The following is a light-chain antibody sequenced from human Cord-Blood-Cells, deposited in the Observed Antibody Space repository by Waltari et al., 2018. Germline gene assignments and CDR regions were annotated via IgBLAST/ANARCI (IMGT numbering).Light chain of an antibody. J-gene: IGKJ2*01. CDR1: QSISSY. V-gene: IGKV1-39*01. CDR3: QQSYSTPYT. Sequence: DIQMTQSPSSLSASVGDRVTITCRASQSISSYLNWYQQKPGKAPKLLIYAASSLQSGVPSRFSGSGSGKDFTLTICSLQPEDFATYYCQQSYSTPYTFGQGTKLEIK. CDR2: AAS.